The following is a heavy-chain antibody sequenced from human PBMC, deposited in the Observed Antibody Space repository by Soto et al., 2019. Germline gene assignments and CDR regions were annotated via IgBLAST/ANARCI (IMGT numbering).Heavy chain of an antibody. D-gene: IGHD1-20*01. CDR2: IYSGGST. CDR3: ARVNGYNWNGDAFDI. V-gene: IGHV3-53*01. CDR1: GFTVSSNY. J-gene: IGHJ3*02. Sequence: LRLSCAASGFTVSSNYMSWVRQAPGKGLEWVSVIYSGGSTYYADSVKGRFTISRDNSKNTLYLQMNSLRAEDTAVYYCARVNGYNWNGDAFDIWGQGTMVTVSS.